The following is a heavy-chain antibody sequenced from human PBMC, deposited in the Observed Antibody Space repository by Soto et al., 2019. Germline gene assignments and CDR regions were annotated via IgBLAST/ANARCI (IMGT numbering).Heavy chain of an antibody. CDR3: ARDPLGYSSGWDFYGMDV. D-gene: IGHD6-19*01. CDR2: TYYRSKWYN. CDR1: GDSVSSNSAA. V-gene: IGHV6-1*01. Sequence: SQTLSLTCVISGDSVSSNSAAWNWIRQSPSRGLEWLGRTYYRSKWYNDYAVSVKSRITINPDTSKNQFSLQLNSVTPEDTAVYYCARDPLGYSSGWDFYGMDVWGQGTTVTAP. J-gene: IGHJ6*02.